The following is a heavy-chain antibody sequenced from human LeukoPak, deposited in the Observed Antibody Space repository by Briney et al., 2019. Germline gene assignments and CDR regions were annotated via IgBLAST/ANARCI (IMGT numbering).Heavy chain of an antibody. J-gene: IGHJ1*01. D-gene: IGHD3-16*01. V-gene: IGHV3-23*01. CDR1: GFVFSSYA. CDR2: LSDSGGKT. CDR3: AKVGRRLGGAL. Sequence: GGNLRLSCAASGFVFSSYAMSWVRQAPGKGLEWVSTLSDSGGKTYYADSVKGRFTISRDNSKNTLYLQMNSLRAEDTAVYYCAKVGRRLGGALWGQDPRDTVSS.